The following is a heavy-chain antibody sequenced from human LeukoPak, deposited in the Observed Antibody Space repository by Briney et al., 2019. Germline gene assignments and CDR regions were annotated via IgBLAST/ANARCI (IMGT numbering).Heavy chain of an antibody. CDR2: INPNSGGT. V-gene: IGHV1-2*04. CDR1: GYTFTGYY. CDR3: ARDTRIAAAAINGMDV. J-gene: IGHJ6*02. Sequence: ASVTVSCKASGYTFTGYYMHWVRQAPGQGLEWMGWINPNSGGTNYAQKFQGWVTMTRDTSISTAYMELSRLRSDDTAVYYCARDTRIAAAAINGMDVWGQGTTVTVSS. D-gene: IGHD6-13*01.